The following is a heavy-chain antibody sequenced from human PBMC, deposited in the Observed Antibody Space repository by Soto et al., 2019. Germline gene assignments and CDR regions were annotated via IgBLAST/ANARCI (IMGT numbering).Heavy chain of an antibody. D-gene: IGHD3-22*01. Sequence: ESLKISGKCSGDSFTSYWIGWVLQMPVKGLEWMGIIYPGDSDTRYSPSFQGQVTISADKSISTAYLQWSSLKASDTAMYYCARFYYYDSSGYVFDAFDIWGQGTMVTVSS. CDR1: GDSFTSYW. CDR3: ARFYYYDSSGYVFDAFDI. V-gene: IGHV5-51*01. J-gene: IGHJ3*02. CDR2: IYPGDSDT.